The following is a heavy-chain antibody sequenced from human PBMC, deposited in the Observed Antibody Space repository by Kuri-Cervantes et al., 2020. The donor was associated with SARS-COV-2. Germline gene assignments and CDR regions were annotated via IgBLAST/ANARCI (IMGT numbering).Heavy chain of an antibody. Sequence: ASVKVSCKASGYTFTGYYMHWVRQAPGQGFEWMGWINPNSGDTNYAQKFQGRVTITADKSTSTAYMELSSLRSEDTAVYYCARDPGDGYNSPFDYWGQGTLVTVSS. CDR3: ARDPGDGYNSPFDY. CDR1: GYTFTGYY. D-gene: IGHD5-24*01. J-gene: IGHJ4*02. CDR2: INPNSGDT. V-gene: IGHV1-2*02.